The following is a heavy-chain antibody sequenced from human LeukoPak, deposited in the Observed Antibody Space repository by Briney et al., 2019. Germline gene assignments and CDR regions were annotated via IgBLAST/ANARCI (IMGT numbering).Heavy chain of an antibody. CDR2: IYSGGST. CDR1: GFTLSSNY. J-gene: IGHJ3*02. D-gene: IGHD3-9*01. Sequence: GGSLRLSCAASGFTLSSNYMSWVRQAPGKGLEWVSVIYSGGSTYYADSVKGRFTISRDNSKNTLYLQMNSLRAEDTAVYYCARGYYDILTGYYQDDAFDIWGQGTMVTVSS. CDR3: ARGYYDILTGYYQDDAFDI. V-gene: IGHV3-66*01.